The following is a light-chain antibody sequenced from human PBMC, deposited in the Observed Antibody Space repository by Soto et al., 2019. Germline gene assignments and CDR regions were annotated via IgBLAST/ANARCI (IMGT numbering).Light chain of an antibody. CDR3: QQSYSSRWT. CDR2: AAS. Sequence: DMQLTQYPSSLSACVGERVTLTCLASQSISNYLNWYQQKPGKAPKLLIYAASSLQSGVPSRFSGSGSGTDFNFTISSLQPEDFATYSCQQSYSSRWTFGPGTKVDIK. J-gene: IGKJ1*01. V-gene: IGKV1-39*01. CDR1: QSISNY.